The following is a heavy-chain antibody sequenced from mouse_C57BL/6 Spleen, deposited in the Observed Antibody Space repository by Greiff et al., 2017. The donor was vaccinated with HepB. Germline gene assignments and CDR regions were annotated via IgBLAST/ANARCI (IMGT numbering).Heavy chain of an antibody. CDR3: AREGLGRLWYFDV. D-gene: IGHD4-1*01. CDR2: ISYSGST. Sequence: VQLQQSGPGMVKPSQSLSLTCTVTGYSITSGYDWHWIRHFPGNKLEWMGYISYSGSTNYNPSLKSRISITHDTSKNHFFLKLNSVTTEDTATYYCAREGLGRLWYFDVWGTGTTVTVSS. V-gene: IGHV3-1*01. J-gene: IGHJ1*03. CDR1: GYSITSGYD.